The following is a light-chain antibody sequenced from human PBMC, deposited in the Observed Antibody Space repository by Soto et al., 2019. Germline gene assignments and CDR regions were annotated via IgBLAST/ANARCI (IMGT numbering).Light chain of an antibody. CDR1: QNIITK. V-gene: IGKV3-15*01. Sequence: EMLMTQSPSSLSASRGDRATLSCRASQNIITKLNWYQLKPGQAPRLLIYVASMVATGVPARFSVSGSGTEFALTLTSLQSEHFAVYTCQQYHIYPPKHTFGEGTKLEIK. J-gene: IGKJ2*01. CDR3: QQYHIYPPKHT. CDR2: VAS.